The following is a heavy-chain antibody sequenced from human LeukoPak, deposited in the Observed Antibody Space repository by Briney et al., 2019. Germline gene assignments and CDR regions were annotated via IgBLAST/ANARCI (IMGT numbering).Heavy chain of an antibody. J-gene: IGHJ4*02. CDR3: ARAGDPAMAH. Sequence: EASVKVSCKASGGTFSSYAISWVRQAPGQGLEWMGGIIPIFGTANYAQKFQGRVTITADESTSTAYMELSSLRSEDTAVYYCARAGDPAMAHWGQETLVTVSS. V-gene: IGHV1-69*01. CDR2: IIPIFGTA. D-gene: IGHD5-18*01. CDR1: GGTFSSYA.